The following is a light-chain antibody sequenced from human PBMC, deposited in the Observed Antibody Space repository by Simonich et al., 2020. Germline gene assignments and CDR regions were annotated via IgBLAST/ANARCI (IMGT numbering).Light chain of an antibody. CDR2: EDN. Sequence: NFMLTQPHSVSESPGKTVTISCTRSSGSIASNYVQWYQQRPGSAPTPVIYEDNQRPPGVPDRFSGSIDSSSNSASLTISGLKTEDEADYYCQSYDSSNHVVFGGGTKLTVL. V-gene: IGLV6-57*03. CDR1: SGSIASNY. CDR3: QSYDSSNHVV. J-gene: IGLJ2*01.